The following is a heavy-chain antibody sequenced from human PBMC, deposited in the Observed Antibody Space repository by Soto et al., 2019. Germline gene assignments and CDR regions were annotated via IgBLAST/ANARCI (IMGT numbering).Heavy chain of an antibody. CDR1: GFTFSDYY. Sequence: PGGSLRLSCAASGFTFSDYYMSWIRQAPGKGLEWVSYISSSSSYTNYADSVKGRFTISRDNAKNSLYLQMNSLRAEDTAVYYCARVVEMATVFDPWGQGTLVTVSS. CDR2: ISSSSSYT. D-gene: IGHD4-4*01. V-gene: IGHV3-11*05. J-gene: IGHJ5*02. CDR3: ARVVEMATVFDP.